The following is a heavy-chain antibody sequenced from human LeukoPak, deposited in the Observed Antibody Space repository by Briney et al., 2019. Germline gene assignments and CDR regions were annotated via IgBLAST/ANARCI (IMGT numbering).Heavy chain of an antibody. CDR2: VTSSGAST. V-gene: IGHV3-23*01. Sequence: PGGSLRLSCAASGFNFKYAWMTWVRQAPGKGLEWVSDVTSSGASTDYADSVKGRFTISRDNSRNTLYLQMDSLRADDTAVYYCAKKGAVVAAPFDSWGQGSLVTVSS. D-gene: IGHD2-15*01. CDR3: AKKGAVVAAPFDS. CDR1: GFNFKYAW. J-gene: IGHJ4*02.